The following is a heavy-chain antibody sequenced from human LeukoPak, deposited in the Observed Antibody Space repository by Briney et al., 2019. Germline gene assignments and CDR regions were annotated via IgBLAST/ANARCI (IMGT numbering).Heavy chain of an antibody. Sequence: SQTLSLTCTVSGGSIISGSYYWSWIRQPAGKGLEWIGRISSSGNTNYNPSLKSRVTISIDTSKNQFSLKLSSVTAADTAVYYCARSPSAGWFDPWGQGTLVTVSS. CDR1: GGSIISGSYY. V-gene: IGHV4-61*02. J-gene: IGHJ5*02. CDR3: ARSPSAGWFDP. CDR2: ISSSGNT.